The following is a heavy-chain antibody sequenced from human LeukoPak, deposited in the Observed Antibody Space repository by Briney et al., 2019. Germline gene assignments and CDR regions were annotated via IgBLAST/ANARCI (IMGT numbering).Heavy chain of an antibody. CDR2: INSDGSST. V-gene: IGHV3-74*01. CDR1: GFTFSSYG. Sequence: QSGGSLRLSCAASGFTFSSYGMHWVRQAPGKGLVWVSRINSDGSSTSYADSVKGRFTISRDNAKNTLYLQMNSLRAEDTAVYYCAREHRDGDYWASDYWGQGTLVTVSS. CDR3: AREHRDGDYWASDY. D-gene: IGHD4-17*01. J-gene: IGHJ4*02.